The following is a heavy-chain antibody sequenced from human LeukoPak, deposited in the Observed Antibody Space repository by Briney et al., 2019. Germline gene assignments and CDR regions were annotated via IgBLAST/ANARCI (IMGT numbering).Heavy chain of an antibody. V-gene: IGHV3-30-3*01. Sequence: PGRSLRLSCAASGFTFSSYAMHWVRQAPGKGLEWVAVISYDGSNKYYADSVKGRFTISRDNSKNTLYLQMNSLRAEDTAVYYCARARRVGATFDAFDIWGQGTMVTVSS. CDR3: ARARRVGATFDAFDI. CDR1: GFTFSSYA. CDR2: ISYDGSNK. D-gene: IGHD1-26*01. J-gene: IGHJ3*02.